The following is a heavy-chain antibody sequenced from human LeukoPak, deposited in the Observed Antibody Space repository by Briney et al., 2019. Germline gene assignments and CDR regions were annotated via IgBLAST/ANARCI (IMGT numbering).Heavy chain of an antibody. J-gene: IGHJ4*02. CDR1: GFTFDDYA. V-gene: IGHV3-9*01. CDR2: ISWNSGSI. CDR3: AKSPYYYDSSGCCDY. Sequence: GGSLRLSCAASGFTFDDYAMHWVRQAPGKGLEWVSGISWNSGSIGYADSVKGRFTISRDNAKNSLYLQMNSLRAEDTALYYCAKSPYYYDSSGCCDYWGQGTLVTVSS. D-gene: IGHD3-22*01.